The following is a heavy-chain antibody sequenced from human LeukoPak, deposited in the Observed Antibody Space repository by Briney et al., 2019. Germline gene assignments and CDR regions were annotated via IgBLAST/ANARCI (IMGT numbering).Heavy chain of an antibody. Sequence: ASVKVSCEASGYTFTGYYMHWVRQAPGQGRERMGGINPNSGGTNYAQKFQGRVTMTRDTSISTAYMELRRLRSDDTAVYYCARSRGGIAAAGSDYWGQGTLVTVSS. CDR3: ARSRGGIAAAGSDY. J-gene: IGHJ4*02. CDR1: GYTFTGYY. V-gene: IGHV1-2*02. D-gene: IGHD6-13*01. CDR2: INPNSGGT.